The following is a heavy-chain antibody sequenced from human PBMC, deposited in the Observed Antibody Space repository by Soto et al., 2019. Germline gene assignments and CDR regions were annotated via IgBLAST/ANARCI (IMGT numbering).Heavy chain of an antibody. CDR1: GFTFSSYA. J-gene: IGHJ6*02. D-gene: IGHD1-1*01. V-gene: IGHV3-30-3*01. CDR3: ARDRLRYNWNDFPDYYYGMDV. CDR2: ISYDGSNK. Sequence: QVQLVESGGGVVQPGRSLRLSCAASGFTFSSYAMHWVRQAPGKGLEWVAVISYDGSNKYYADSVKGRFTISRDNSKNTLYRQMNSLRAGDTAVYYCARDRLRYNWNDFPDYYYGMDVWGQGTTVTVSS.